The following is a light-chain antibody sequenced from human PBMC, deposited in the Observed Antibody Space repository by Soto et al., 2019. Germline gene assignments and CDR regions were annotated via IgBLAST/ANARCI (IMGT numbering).Light chain of an antibody. CDR3: QQYGSSPRT. J-gene: IGKJ1*01. CDR1: QSVSSN. CDR2: GAS. V-gene: IGKV3-15*01. Sequence: EIVMTKSPATLSVSPGERATLSCRASQSVSSNLAWYQQKPGQAPRLLIYGASTRATGIPARFSGSGSGTEFTLTISRLEPEDFAVYYCQQYGSSPRTFGQGTKVDIK.